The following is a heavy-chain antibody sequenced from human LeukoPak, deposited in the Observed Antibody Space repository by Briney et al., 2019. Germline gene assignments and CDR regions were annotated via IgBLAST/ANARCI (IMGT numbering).Heavy chain of an antibody. Sequence: SETLSLTCTVSGYSISSGYYWGWIRPPPGKGLEWIGSIYHSGSTYYNPSLKSRVTISVDTSKNQFSLKLSSVTAADTAVYYCARHPRGGTALIPVPYYYMDVWGKGTTVTISS. CDR3: ARHPRGGTALIPVPYYYMDV. D-gene: IGHD1-26*01. CDR2: IYHSGST. V-gene: IGHV4-38-2*02. J-gene: IGHJ6*03. CDR1: GYSISSGYY.